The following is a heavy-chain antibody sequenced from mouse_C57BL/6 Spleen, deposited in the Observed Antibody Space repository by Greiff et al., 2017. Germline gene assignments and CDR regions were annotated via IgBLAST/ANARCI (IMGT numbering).Heavy chain of an antibody. Sequence: QVQLQQSGPGLVQPSQSLSITCTVSGFSLTSYGVHWVRQSPGTGLEWLGVLWSGGSTDYNAAFISRLSISKDNSTSQVFFKMNSLQADDTAIYYCARSHYYGSSYDWYFDVWGTGTTVTVSS. CDR2: LWSGGST. V-gene: IGHV2-2*01. CDR1: GFSLTSYG. J-gene: IGHJ1*03. D-gene: IGHD1-1*01. CDR3: ARSHYYGSSYDWYFDV.